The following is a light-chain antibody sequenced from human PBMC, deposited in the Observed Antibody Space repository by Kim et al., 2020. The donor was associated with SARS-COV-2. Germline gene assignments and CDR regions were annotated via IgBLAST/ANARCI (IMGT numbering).Light chain of an antibody. J-gene: IGKJ4*01. Sequence: EIVMTQSPATLSVSPGERATLSCRASQSVSSNLAWYQQKPGQAPRLLIYGASTRATGIPARFSGSGSGTEFTLTISSLQSEDFAVYYCQQYNNWPHTFGGGTKLEI. CDR1: QSVSSN. V-gene: IGKV3-15*01. CDR2: GAS. CDR3: QQYNNWPHT.